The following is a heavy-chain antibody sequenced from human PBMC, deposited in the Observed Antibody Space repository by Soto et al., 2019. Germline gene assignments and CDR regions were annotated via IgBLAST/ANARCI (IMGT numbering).Heavy chain of an antibody. J-gene: IGHJ4*02. CDR1: GGSISSGYY. V-gene: IGHV4-31*03. Sequence: QVQLQESRPGLVKPSQTLSLTCTVSGGSISSGYYWSWIRQHPGKGLEWIGYIYYSGSTYYNPSLTSRVTVSVDTSKNQFSLQLSSVTAADTAGYYCARAPGDYFDYWGQGTLVTVSS. CDR3: ARAPGDYFDY. CDR2: IYYSGST.